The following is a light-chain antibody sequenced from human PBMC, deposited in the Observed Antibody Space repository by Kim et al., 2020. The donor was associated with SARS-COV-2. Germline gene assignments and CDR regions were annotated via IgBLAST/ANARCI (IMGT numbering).Light chain of an antibody. CDR1: QGMSSA. V-gene: IGKV1-13*02. J-gene: IGKJ4*01. CDR2: DAS. CDR3: KQFNTYVVT. Sequence: AVGERIPINCRASQGMSSALAWYQQKPGKAPILLIYDASTVQSGVPSRFSGSGSVTDFTLTISSLQPEDFATYYCKQFNTYVVTFCGGTKVDIK.